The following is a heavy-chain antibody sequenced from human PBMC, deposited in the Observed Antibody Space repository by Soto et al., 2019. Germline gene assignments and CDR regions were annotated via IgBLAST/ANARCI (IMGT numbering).Heavy chain of an antibody. J-gene: IGHJ4*02. CDR1: GGSISSNY. Sequence: PSETLSLTCTVSGGSISSNYWPWIRQPPGKGLEWIGYVYNSGSTNYNPSLKSRVTISEDTSKSQFSLKVNSMTAADTAAYDCARYRREAVAGYTLDNWGQGILVAVSS. V-gene: IGHV4-59*01. CDR3: ARYRREAVAGYTLDN. CDR2: VYNSGST. D-gene: IGHD6-13*01.